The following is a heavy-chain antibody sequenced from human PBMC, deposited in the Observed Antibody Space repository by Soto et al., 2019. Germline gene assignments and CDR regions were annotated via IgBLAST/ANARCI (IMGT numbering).Heavy chain of an antibody. CDR3: ARDHPHSYGIYYFDY. V-gene: IGHV4-59*01. Sequence: QVQLQESGPGLVKPSETLSLTCTVSGGSITNYYWSWIRQPPGKGLGWIGYIYSSGSTNYNPSLKGRVTISADTSKNQVSLKLTSVTAADTAVYYCARDHPHSYGIYYFDYWGQGTLVTVSS. CDR1: GGSITNYY. D-gene: IGHD5-18*01. CDR2: IYSSGST. J-gene: IGHJ4*02.